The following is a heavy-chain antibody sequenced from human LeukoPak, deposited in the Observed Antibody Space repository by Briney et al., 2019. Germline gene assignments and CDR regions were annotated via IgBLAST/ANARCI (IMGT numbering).Heavy chain of an antibody. J-gene: IGHJ4*02. V-gene: IGHV3-66*01. D-gene: IGHD6-19*01. CDR3: ARASRWLAFDN. CDR2: IYSNDNS. Sequence: GGSLRLSCAASGFTFSNYWMHWVRQAPGKGLEWVSTIYSNDNSNYADSVKGRFTISRDSSRNTLYLQMNSLRAEDTAVYFCARASRWLAFDNWGQGTLVTVSS. CDR1: GFTFSNYW.